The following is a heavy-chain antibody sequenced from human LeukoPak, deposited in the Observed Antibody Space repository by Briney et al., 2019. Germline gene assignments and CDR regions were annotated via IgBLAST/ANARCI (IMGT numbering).Heavy chain of an antibody. V-gene: IGHV4-31*03. CDR2: TSYSVGT. CDR1: GGSVSRGGYY. D-gene: IGHD1-26*01. CDR3: ATADWESFYFGS. Sequence: SEALSLTCTVPGGSVSRGGYYWDWIRQHPGKGLEWVGFTSYSVGTYYNPSLMSRITISVDRSQNQFSLKMSDVTAADTAVYFCATADWESFYFGSWGQGALVAVSS. J-gene: IGHJ4*02.